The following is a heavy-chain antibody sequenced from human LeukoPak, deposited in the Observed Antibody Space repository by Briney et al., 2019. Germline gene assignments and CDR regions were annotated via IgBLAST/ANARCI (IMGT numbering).Heavy chain of an antibody. CDR1: GYTFTSHF. CDR2: ISAYNGNT. J-gene: IGHJ6*03. D-gene: IGHD6-13*01. Sequence: GASVKVSCKASGYTFTSHFMHWVRQAPGQGLEWMGWISAYNGNTNYAQKLQGRVTMTTDTSTSTAYMELRSLRSDDTAVYYCASSKWSAGGDYYHYMDVWGKGTTVTVSS. CDR3: ASSKWSAGGDYYHYMDV. V-gene: IGHV1-18*04.